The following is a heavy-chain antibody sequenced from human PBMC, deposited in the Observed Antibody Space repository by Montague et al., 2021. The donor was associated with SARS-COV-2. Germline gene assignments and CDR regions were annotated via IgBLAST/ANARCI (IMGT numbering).Heavy chain of an antibody. Sequence: VKPTQTLTLTCTFSGFSLSTSGMRASWIRQPPGKALEWLARIDWDDDKFYSTSLKTRLTISKDTSKNQVVLTMTNMDPVDTATYYCARSYYDILTAYYTTFDYWGQGTLVTASS. CDR3: ARSYYDILTAYYTTFDY. J-gene: IGHJ4*02. CDR1: GFSLSTSGMR. CDR2: IDWDDDK. D-gene: IGHD3-9*01. V-gene: IGHV2-70*04.